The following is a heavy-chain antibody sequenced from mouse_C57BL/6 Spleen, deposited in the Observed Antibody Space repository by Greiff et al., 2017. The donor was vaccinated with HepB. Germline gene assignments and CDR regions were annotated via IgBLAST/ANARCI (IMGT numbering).Heavy chain of an antibody. J-gene: IGHJ1*03. Sequence: QVQLQQPGAELVKPGASVKLSCKASGYTFTSYWMHWVKQRPGQGLEWIGMIHPNSGSTNYNEKFKSKATLTVDKSSSTAYMQLSSLTSEDSAVYYCARWASYGSSSYWYFDVWGTGTTVTVSS. CDR1: GYTFTSYW. D-gene: IGHD1-1*01. CDR3: ARWASYGSSSYWYFDV. CDR2: IHPNSGST. V-gene: IGHV1-64*01.